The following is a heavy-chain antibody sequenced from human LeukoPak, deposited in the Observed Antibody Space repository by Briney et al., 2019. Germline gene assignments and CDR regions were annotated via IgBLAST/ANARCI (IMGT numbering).Heavy chain of an antibody. CDR1: GGSISSYY. CDR3: ASDSSGTPRKFDY. Sequence: SETLSLTCTVSGGSISSYYWSWLRQPPGKGLEWIGYIFYSGSTNYNPSLKSRVTISVDTSKRQFSLKLSSVTAADTAVYYCASDSSGTPRKFDYWGQGTLVTVSS. CDR2: IFYSGST. V-gene: IGHV4-59*01. D-gene: IGHD3-22*01. J-gene: IGHJ4*02.